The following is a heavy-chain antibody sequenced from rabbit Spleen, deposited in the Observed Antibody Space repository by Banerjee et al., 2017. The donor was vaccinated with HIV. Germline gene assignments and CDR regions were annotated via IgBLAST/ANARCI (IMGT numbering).Heavy chain of an antibody. Sequence: QEQLVESGGGLVQPEESLTLTCKASGFSFSSGYDMCWVRQAPGKGLEWIACIGAGSSGSTWYASRVNGRFTISKTSSTTVTLQMTSLTAADTATYFCARDLDDVIGWNFGWWGQGTLVTVS. V-gene: IGHV1S45*01. J-gene: IGHJ4*01. CDR3: ARDLDDVIGWNFGW. CDR1: GFSFSSGYD. D-gene: IGHD1-1*01. CDR2: IGAGSSGST.